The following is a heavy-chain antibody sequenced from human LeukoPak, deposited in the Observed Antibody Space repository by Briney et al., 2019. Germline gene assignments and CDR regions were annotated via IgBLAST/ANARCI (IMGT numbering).Heavy chain of an antibody. V-gene: IGHV3-53*01. J-gene: IGHJ6*01. CDR3: ARVVAAVALRDYHYVVV. D-gene: IGHD2-15*01. CDR1: SFIVSSRS. CDR2: NYSGEVT. Sequence: GASLRPSCAASSFIVSSRSMSWVRQAPGKGVECVPINYSGEVTSYEDSVKGRFTISSDNSTNTLFLQMDNLRADDTAIYYCARVVAAVALRDYHYVVVWGKGGTVGVSS.